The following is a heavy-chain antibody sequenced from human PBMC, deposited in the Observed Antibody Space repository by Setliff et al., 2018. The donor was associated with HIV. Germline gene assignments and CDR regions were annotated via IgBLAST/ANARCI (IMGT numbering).Heavy chain of an antibody. CDR2: INAGNGDT. V-gene: IGHV1-3*01. D-gene: IGHD5-12*01. CDR1: GYTFTSFA. Sequence: ASVKVSCKASGYTFTSFAIHWVRQAPGHGLEWMGWINAGNGDTEYSQNFQGRVTISRDTSASTAYMELSSLRSEDTAVYYCARDSAIVTTIIDHYYGMDVWGQGTTVTVSS. J-gene: IGHJ6*02. CDR3: ARDSAIVTTIIDHYYGMDV.